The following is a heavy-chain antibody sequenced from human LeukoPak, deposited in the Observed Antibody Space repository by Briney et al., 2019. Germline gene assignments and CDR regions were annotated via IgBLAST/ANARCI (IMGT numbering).Heavy chain of an antibody. J-gene: IGHJ4*02. CDR1: GGSISSSSYY. V-gene: IGHV4-39*01. CDR2: IYYSGGT. D-gene: IGHD1-1*01. CDR3: VRQRTTGTADY. Sequence: SETLSLTCTVSGGSISSSSYYWGWIRQPPGKGLEWIGSIYYSGGTYYNPSLKSRVTISVDTSKNQFSLKLSSVTAADTAVYYCVRQRTTGTADYWGQGTLVTVSS.